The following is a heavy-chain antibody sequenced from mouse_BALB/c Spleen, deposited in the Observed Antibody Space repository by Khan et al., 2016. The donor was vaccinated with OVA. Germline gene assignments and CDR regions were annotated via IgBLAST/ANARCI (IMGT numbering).Heavy chain of an antibody. CDR2: INPKNGDT. D-gene: IGHD3-3*01. CDR1: GYTFPEYT. Sequence: VRLQQSGPELVKPRASVKISCKTSGYTFPEYTVHWVKQSLGKSLDWIGVINPKNGDTAYNQKFKGKATLTVDKSSSTAYMEFRSLTSEDSAVYYCARDAGRYWGQGTSVTVAS. CDR3: ARDAGRY. V-gene: IGHV1-18*01. J-gene: IGHJ4*01.